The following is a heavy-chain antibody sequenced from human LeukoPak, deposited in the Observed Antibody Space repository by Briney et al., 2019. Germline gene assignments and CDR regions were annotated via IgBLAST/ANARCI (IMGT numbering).Heavy chain of an antibody. CDR2: ISSGSSPI. J-gene: IGHJ3*02. Sequence: PGGSLRLSCAASGFTFSSYSMNWVRQAPGKGLEWVSSISSGSSPIFYADSVKGRFTISRDNAKNSLYLQMNSLRAEDTALYYCARGGAGATRDDTFDIWGQGTMVTVSS. D-gene: IGHD1-26*01. V-gene: IGHV3-21*01. CDR1: GFTFSSYS. CDR3: ARGGAGATRDDTFDI.